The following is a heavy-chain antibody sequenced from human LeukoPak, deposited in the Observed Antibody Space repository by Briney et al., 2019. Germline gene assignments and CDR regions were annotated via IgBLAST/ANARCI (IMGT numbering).Heavy chain of an antibody. J-gene: IGHJ4*02. CDR2: ISSGGTKI. D-gene: IGHD6-13*01. CDR1: GFIFSSYS. CDR3: ARDFLAAGDY. V-gene: IGHV3-21*01. Sequence: SGGSLRLSCEASGFIFSSYSINWVRQAPGKGLEWVSSISSGGTKIYYADSVKGRFTISRDDVKKSVYLQMNSLRVEDTAVYYCARDFLAAGDYWGQGTRVTVSS.